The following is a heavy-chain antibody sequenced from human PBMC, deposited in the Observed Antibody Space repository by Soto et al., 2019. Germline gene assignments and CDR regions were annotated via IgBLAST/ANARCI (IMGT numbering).Heavy chain of an antibody. CDR1: GGSISSGGYS. D-gene: IGHD2-2*01. CDR3: SRVPDY. CDR2: MYHSGST. V-gene: IGHV4-30-2*01. Sequence: SETLSLTCAVSGGSISSGGYSWSWIRQPPGKGLEWIGYMYHSGSTYYNPSLKSRVTISIDRSKNQFSLKLSSVTAADTAVYYRSRVPDYWGQGILVTVSS. J-gene: IGHJ4*02.